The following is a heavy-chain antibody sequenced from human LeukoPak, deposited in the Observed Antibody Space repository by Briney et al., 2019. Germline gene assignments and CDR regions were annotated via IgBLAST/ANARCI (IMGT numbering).Heavy chain of an antibody. CDR2: IYYSGST. CDR3: ARRSYYDSSGYYYVRNWIDP. J-gene: IGHJ5*02. Sequence: SETLSLTCTVSGGSISSSSYYWGWIRQPPGKGLEWIGSIYYSGSTYYNPSLKSRVTISVDTSKNQFSLKLSSVTAADTAVYYCARRSYYDSSGYYYVRNWIDPWGQGTLVTVSS. V-gene: IGHV4-39*01. CDR1: GGSISSSSYY. D-gene: IGHD3-22*01.